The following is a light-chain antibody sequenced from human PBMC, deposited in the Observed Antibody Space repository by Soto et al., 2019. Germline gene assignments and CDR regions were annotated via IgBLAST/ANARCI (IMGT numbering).Light chain of an antibody. CDR1: QSVSSGY. CDR3: QQYGISQNT. Sequence: ETVMTQSPGTLSLSPGERATLSCRASQSVSSGYLAWYQQKPGQAPILLIFGASNRATGSPDRFTGSGAGKDFTLTISRLEPEDFAVYYCQQYGISQNTFGQGTKLEIK. CDR2: GAS. J-gene: IGKJ2*01. V-gene: IGKV3-20*01.